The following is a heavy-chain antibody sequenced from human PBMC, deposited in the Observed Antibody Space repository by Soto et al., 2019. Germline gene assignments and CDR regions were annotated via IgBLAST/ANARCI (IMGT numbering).Heavy chain of an antibody. Sequence: PETLSLTCTVSGGSISSYYWSWIRQPPGKGLEWIGYIYYSGSTNYNPSLKSRVAISADTSKNQFSLKLSSVTAADTAVYYCARRYGPGFDYWGQGTLVTVSS. CDR3: ARRYGPGFDY. J-gene: IGHJ4*02. CDR1: GGSISSYY. CDR2: IYYSGST. V-gene: IGHV4-59*08. D-gene: IGHD4-17*01.